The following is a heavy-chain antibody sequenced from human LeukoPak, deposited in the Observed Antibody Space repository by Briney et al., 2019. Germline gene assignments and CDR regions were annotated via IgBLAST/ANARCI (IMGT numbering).Heavy chain of an antibody. CDR1: GFTFSSYE. Sequence: PGGSLRLSCAASGFTFSSYEMNWVRQAPGKGLEWVSYISSSGSTIYYADSVKGRFTISRDNSKNTLYLQMNSLRAEDTAVYYCARDSSYFDYWGQGTLVTVSS. CDR3: ARDSSYFDY. D-gene: IGHD2/OR15-2a*01. V-gene: IGHV3-48*03. CDR2: ISSSGSTI. J-gene: IGHJ4*02.